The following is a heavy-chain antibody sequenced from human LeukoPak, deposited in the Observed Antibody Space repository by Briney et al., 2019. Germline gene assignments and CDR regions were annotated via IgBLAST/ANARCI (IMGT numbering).Heavy chain of an antibody. V-gene: IGHV1-18*01. CDR2: ISAYNGNT. CDR3: ARLWFGELPGDY. D-gene: IGHD3-10*01. J-gene: IGHJ4*02. CDR1: GYTFTSYG. Sequence: ASVKVSCKASGYTFTSYGISWVRQAPGQGLEWMGWISAYNGNTNYAQKFQGRATMTRDTSISTAYMELSRLRSDDTAVYYCARLWFGELPGDYWGQGTLVTVSS.